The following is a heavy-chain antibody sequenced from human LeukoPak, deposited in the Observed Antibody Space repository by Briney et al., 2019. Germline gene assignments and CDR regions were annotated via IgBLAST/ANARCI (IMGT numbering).Heavy chain of an antibody. CDR2: IKQDGSEK. D-gene: IGHD3-3*01. Sequence: GGSLRLSCAASGFTFSSYGMHWVRQAPGKGLEWVANIKQDGSEKYYVDSVKGRFTISRDNAKNSLYLQMNSLRAEDTAVYYCARVRFSLKYYYYYGMDVWGQGTTVTVSS. J-gene: IGHJ6*02. CDR3: ARVRFSLKYYYYYGMDV. CDR1: GFTFSSYG. V-gene: IGHV3-7*01.